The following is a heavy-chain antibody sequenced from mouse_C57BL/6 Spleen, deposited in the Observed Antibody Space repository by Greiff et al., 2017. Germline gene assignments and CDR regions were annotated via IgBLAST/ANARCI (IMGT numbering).Heavy chain of an antibody. J-gene: IGHJ2*01. V-gene: IGHV14-4*01. D-gene: IGHD2-3*01. CDR2: IDPENGDT. CDR3: TLYYDGYYEGGFDC. CDR1: GFNIKDDY. Sequence: EVQLQQSGAELVRPGASVKLSCTASGFNIKDDYMHWVKQRPEQGLEWIGWIDPENGDTEYASKFQGKATITADTSSNTAYLQLSSLTSEDTAVYYCTLYYDGYYEGGFDCWGQGTTLTVSS.